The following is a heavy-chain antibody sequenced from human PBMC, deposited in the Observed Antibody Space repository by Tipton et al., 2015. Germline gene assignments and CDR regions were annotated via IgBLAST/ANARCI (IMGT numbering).Heavy chain of an antibody. CDR2: VSFDGNHE. J-gene: IGHJ4*02. CDR3: AKDRFSGWHYMDY. Sequence: SLRLSCAASGFTFSSYGMHWVRQAPGKGLEWVAVVSFDGNHEFYADSVKGRFTISRDNSNNKLYLQMNNLREEDTAVYCRAKDRFSGWHYMDYWGLGTLVTVSS. CDR1: GFTFSSYG. V-gene: IGHV3-30*18. D-gene: IGHD6-19*01.